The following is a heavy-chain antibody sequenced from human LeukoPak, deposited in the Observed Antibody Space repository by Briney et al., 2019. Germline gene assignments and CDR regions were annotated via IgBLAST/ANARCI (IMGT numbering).Heavy chain of an antibody. J-gene: IGHJ6*02. D-gene: IGHD2-2*01. V-gene: IGHV1-69*04. CDR2: IIPILGIA. CDR3: ARDMGYCSSTSCYRIDYYYYYGMDV. Sequence: GSSVKVSCKASGGTFISYTISWVRQAPGQGLEWMGRIIPILGIANYAQKFQGRVTITADKSTSTAYMELSSLRSEDTAVYYCARDMGYCSSTSCYRIDYYYYYGMDVWGQGTTVTVSS. CDR1: GGTFISYT.